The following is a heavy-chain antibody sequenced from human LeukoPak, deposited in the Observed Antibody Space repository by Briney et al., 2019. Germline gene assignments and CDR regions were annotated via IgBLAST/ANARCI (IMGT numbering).Heavy chain of an antibody. Sequence: PGGSLRLSCVGSGFRFSDYWMAWVRQAPGKGLEWVANMKQDGSEINYLDSVKGRFTISRDNAKNSLYLQMNSLRVEDTALYYYARSTGWYPDYWGQGTLVTVSS. CDR1: GFRFSDYW. CDR2: MKQDGSEI. J-gene: IGHJ4*02. V-gene: IGHV3-7*03. CDR3: ARSTGWYPDY. D-gene: IGHD6-19*01.